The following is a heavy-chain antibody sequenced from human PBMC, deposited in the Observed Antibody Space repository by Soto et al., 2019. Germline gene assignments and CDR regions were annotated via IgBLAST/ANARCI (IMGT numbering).Heavy chain of an antibody. Sequence: QVQLVQSGAEVKKPGSSVKVSCKASGGTFSSYAISWVRQAPGQGLEWMGGIIPIFGTANYAQKFQGRVTITADESTRTAYIELSSLRSEDTAVYYCARVGAAAGIHDAFDIWGQGTMVTVSS. CDR2: IIPIFGTA. CDR3: ARVGAAAGIHDAFDI. J-gene: IGHJ3*02. D-gene: IGHD6-13*01. V-gene: IGHV1-69*01. CDR1: GGTFSSYA.